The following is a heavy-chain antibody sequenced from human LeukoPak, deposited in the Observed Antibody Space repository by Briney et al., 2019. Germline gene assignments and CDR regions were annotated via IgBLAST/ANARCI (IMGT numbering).Heavy chain of an antibody. V-gene: IGHV4-34*01. D-gene: IGHD3-16*01. CDR3: ARAFGGVVDY. CDR2: INHSGST. Sequence: SETLSLTCAVYGGSFSGYYWSWIRQPPGKGLEWIGEINHSGSTNYNPSLKSRVTISVDTFKNQFSLKLSSVTAADTAVYYCARAFGGVVDYWGQGTLVTVSS. CDR1: GGSFSGYY. J-gene: IGHJ4*02.